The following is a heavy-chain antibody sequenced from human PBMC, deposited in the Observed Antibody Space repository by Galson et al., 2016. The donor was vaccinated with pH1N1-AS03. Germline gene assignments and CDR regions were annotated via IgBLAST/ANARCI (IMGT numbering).Heavy chain of an antibody. CDR1: GGTFSNYA. V-gene: IGHV1-69*05. CDR2: IVPIVGSA. J-gene: IGHJ5*02. Sequence: SVKVSCKASGGTFSNYAVSWVRQAPGQGLEWLGGIVPIVGSASYAQKFQGRVTITTDESTATDPMELSSLSSEDSAIYYCTRHGTKTRVKMPFGGEGSWFDPWGQGTLVTVSS. D-gene: IGHD3-16*01. CDR3: TRHGTKTRVKMPFGGEGSWFDP.